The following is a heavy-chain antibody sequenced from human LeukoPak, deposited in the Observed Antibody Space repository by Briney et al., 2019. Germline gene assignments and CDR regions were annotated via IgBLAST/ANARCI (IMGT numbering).Heavy chain of an antibody. CDR3: ARDRGYGSGSYSNWFDP. CDR1: GGSISSYY. Sequence: SETLSLTCTVSGGSISSYYWSWIRQPPGKGLGWIGYIYYSGSTNYNPSLKSRVTISVDTSKNQFSLKLSSVTAADTAVYYCARDRGYGSGSYSNWFDPWGQGTLVTVSS. D-gene: IGHD3-10*01. V-gene: IGHV4-59*01. J-gene: IGHJ5*02. CDR2: IYYSGST.